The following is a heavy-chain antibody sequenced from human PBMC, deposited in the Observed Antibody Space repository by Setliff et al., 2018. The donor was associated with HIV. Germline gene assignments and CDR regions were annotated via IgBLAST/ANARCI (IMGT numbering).Heavy chain of an antibody. Sequence: ESLKISCKASGYTFTNHWIGWVRQMPGKGLEWMGAIYPGDSDTRYSPSFQGQAIISVDKFIRTAYLQWASLQPSDTAIYYCARSGDSSVNWFDPWGQGTLVTVS. J-gene: IGHJ5*02. CDR3: ARSGDSSVNWFDP. D-gene: IGHD3-22*01. CDR2: IYPGDSDT. V-gene: IGHV5-51*01. CDR1: GYTFTNHW.